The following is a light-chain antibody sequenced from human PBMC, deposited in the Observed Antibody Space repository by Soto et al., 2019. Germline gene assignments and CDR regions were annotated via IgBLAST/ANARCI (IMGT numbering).Light chain of an antibody. CDR3: SSYRDSSILYV. CDR2: EVT. Sequence: QSVLAQPASVSGSPRQSITISCTGTNSDVGSYNLVSWFQQHPGKAPKLVIYEVTKRPSGVSDRFSGSKSGNTASLTISGLQAEDEADYYCSSYRDSSILYVFGTGTKV. CDR1: NSDVGSYNL. V-gene: IGLV2-14*02. J-gene: IGLJ1*01.